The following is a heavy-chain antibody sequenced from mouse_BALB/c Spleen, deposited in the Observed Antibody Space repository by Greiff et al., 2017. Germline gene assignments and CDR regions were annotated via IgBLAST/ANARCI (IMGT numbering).Heavy chain of an antibody. J-gene: IGHJ3*01. D-gene: IGHD1-1*01. Sequence: EVKLEESGGGLVQPGGSMKLSCVASGFTFSNYWMNWVRQSPEKGLEWVAEIRLKSNNYATHYAESVKGRFTISRDDSKSSVYLQMNNLRAEDTGIYYCTAHYYGSSPWFAYWGQGTLVTVSA. CDR3: TAHYYGSSPWFAY. CDR1: GFTFSNYW. CDR2: IRLKSNNYAT. V-gene: IGHV6-6*02.